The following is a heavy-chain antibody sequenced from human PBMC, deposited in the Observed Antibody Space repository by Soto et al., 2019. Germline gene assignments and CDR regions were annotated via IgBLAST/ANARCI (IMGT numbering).Heavy chain of an antibody. D-gene: IGHD2-2*01. CDR1: GGSVSSGSYY. CDR2: IYHSGST. Sequence: SETLSLTCTVSGGSVSSGSYYWGWIRQPPGKGLEWIGYIYHSGSTNYNPSLKSRVTISVDTSKNQFSLNLSSVTAADTAVYYCARVGRDIVVVPAAIRANWFDPWGQGTLVTVSS. J-gene: IGHJ5*02. V-gene: IGHV4-61*01. CDR3: ARVGRDIVVVPAAIRANWFDP.